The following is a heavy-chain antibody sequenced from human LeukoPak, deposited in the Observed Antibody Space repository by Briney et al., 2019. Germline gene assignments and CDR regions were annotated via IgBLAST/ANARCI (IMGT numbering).Heavy chain of an antibody. Sequence: ASVKVSCKASGYTFTGYYMHWVRQAPGQGLEWMGWINPNSGGTNYAQKFQGRVTMTRDTSISTAYMELSRLRSDDTAVYYCARGAHCHDSSEGYDYWGQGTLVTVPS. CDR2: INPNSGGT. V-gene: IGHV1-2*02. CDR1: GYTFTGYY. CDR3: ARGAHCHDSSEGYDY. J-gene: IGHJ4*02. D-gene: IGHD3-22*01.